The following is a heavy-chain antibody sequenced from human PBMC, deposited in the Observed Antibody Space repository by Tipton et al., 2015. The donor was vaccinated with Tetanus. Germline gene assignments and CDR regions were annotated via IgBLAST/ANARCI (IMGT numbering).Heavy chain of an antibody. CDR3: ARDQARGARGWNYFDF. Sequence: TLSLTCTVSGVSISGGRYYWSWIRQRPGNGLEWIGDIYSSGSTYTDPSLKGRVTISVDTSKNQFSLRLNSVTAADTAVYYCARDQARGARGWNYFDFWGLGTLVTVSS. V-gene: IGHV4-31*03. CDR1: GVSISGGRYY. CDR2: IYSSGST. D-gene: IGHD1-26*01. J-gene: IGHJ4*02.